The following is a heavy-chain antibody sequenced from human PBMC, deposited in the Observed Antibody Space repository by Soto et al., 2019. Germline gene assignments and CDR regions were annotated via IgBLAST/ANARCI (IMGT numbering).Heavy chain of an antibody. CDR1: GFTFSGYG. CDR2: ISYDGSNT. D-gene: IGHD6-19*01. Sequence: QVQLVESGGGVVQPGRSLRLSCAASGFTFSGYGMHWVRQAPGKGLEWVAVISYDGSNTYYGDTVKGRFTISRDNSKNTLSLQMNSLRAEDTAVYYCAKDGNVYSSGWYAPSLDYWGQGTLVTVSS. V-gene: IGHV3-30*18. J-gene: IGHJ4*02. CDR3: AKDGNVYSSGWYAPSLDY.